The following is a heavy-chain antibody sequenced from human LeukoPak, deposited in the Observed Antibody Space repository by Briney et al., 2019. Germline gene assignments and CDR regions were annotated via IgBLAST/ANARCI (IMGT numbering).Heavy chain of an antibody. CDR2: IYHSGST. Sequence: PSETLSLTCTVSGYSISSGYYWGWIRQPPRKGLEWIGSIYHSGSTYYNPSLKSRVTISVDTSKNQFSLKLSSVTAADTAVYYCARVKYYDILTGWNAFDIWGQGTMVTVSS. CDR1: GYSISSGYY. J-gene: IGHJ3*02. CDR3: ARVKYYDILTGWNAFDI. V-gene: IGHV4-38-2*02. D-gene: IGHD3-9*01.